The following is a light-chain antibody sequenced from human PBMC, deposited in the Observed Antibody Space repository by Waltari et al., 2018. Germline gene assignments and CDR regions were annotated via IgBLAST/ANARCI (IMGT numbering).Light chain of an antibody. J-gene: IGKJ4*01. V-gene: IGKV1-5*03. CDR1: QSILTW. CDR2: KAS. CDR3: QQYNTYSPGPT. Sequence: DIQMTQSPSTLSASVGDRVTITCRASQSILTWLAWYQQKPGKAPRLLMYKASSLQSGVPPRFSCSGSGTEFTLTISSLQPEDFATYYCQQYNTYSPGPTFGGGTKVEIK.